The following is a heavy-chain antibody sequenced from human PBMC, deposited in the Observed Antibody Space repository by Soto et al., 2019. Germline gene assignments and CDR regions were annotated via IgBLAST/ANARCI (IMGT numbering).Heavy chain of an antibody. CDR1: GYSFTSYW. CDR2: IYPGDSDT. D-gene: IGHD3-10*01. Sequence: GESLKISCKGSGYSFTSYWIGWVRQMPGKGLEWMGIIYPGDSDTRYSPSFQGQVTISADKSISTAYLQWSSLKASDTAMYYCARPSYYYGSGSYSLAFDIWGQGTMVTVSS. CDR3: ARPSYYYGSGSYSLAFDI. V-gene: IGHV5-51*01. J-gene: IGHJ3*02.